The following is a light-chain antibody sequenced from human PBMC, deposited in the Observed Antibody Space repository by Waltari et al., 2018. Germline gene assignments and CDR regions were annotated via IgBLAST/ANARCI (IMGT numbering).Light chain of an antibody. CDR2: AAS. CDR1: QSVSGAY. J-gene: IGKJ1*01. CDR3: QQFGSLPWT. V-gene: IGKV3-20*01. Sequence: EIVLTQSPATLSLSPGERATLSCRASQSVSGAYLVWYQQIPGQAPRLLIYAASSRATGVPDRFGGSGSGTDFTLTISRLEPEDFAVYYCQQFGSLPWTFGRVTRVEIK.